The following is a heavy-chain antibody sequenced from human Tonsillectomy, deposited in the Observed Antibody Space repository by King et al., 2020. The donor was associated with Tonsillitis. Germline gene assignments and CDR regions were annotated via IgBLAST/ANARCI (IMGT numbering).Heavy chain of an antibody. D-gene: IGHD5-12*01. V-gene: IGHV3-7*03. CDR1: GFTFSEYW. Sequence: QLVQSGGGLVQPGGSLRLSCAASGFTFSEYWMSWVRQAPGKGLEWVANIKQDGSDQYYVDSLKGRFIISRDNAKNSLYLQINSLRAEDTAVYYCARDSDYDDYYYGLDVWGQGTTVTVSS. J-gene: IGHJ6*02. CDR3: ARDSDYDDYYYGLDV. CDR2: IKQDGSDQ.